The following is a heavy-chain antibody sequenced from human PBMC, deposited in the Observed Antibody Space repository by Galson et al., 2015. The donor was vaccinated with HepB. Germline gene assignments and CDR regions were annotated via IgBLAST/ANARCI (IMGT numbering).Heavy chain of an antibody. V-gene: IGHV1-8*01. CDR3: ARGSCSGGSCYSDY. J-gene: IGHJ4*02. D-gene: IGHD2-15*01. CDR1: GYTFTSYD. Sequence: SVKVSCKASGYTFTSYDINWVRQATGQGLEWMGWMNPNSGNTGYAQKFQGRVTMTRNTSISTAYMELSSLRSEDTAVYYCARGSCSGGSCYSDYWGQGTLVTVSS. CDR2: MNPNSGNT.